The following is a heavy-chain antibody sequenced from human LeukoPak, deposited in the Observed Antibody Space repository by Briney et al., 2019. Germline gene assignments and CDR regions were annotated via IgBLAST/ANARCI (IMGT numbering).Heavy chain of an antibody. V-gene: IGHV1-2*02. CDR2: INPNSGGT. J-gene: IGHJ6*02. D-gene: IGHD2-2*01. CDR3: ARKRVPAAIGDYYYYGMDV. Sequence: ASVKVSCKASGYTFTGYYMHWVRQAPGQGLEWMGWINPNSGGTNYAQKLQGRVTMTRDTSISTAYMELSRLRSDDTAVYYCARKRVPAAIGDYYYYGMDVWGQGTTVTVSS. CDR1: GYTFTGYY.